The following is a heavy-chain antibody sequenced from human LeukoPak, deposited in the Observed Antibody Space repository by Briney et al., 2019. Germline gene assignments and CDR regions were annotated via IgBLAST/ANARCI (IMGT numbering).Heavy chain of an antibody. CDR1: GFTFSTTW. V-gene: IGHV3-74*01. CDR2: MNSDGSTT. CDR3: ATAGNYRFDN. D-gene: IGHD1-7*01. J-gene: IGHJ4*02. Sequence: GSLRLSCAASGFTFSTTWLHWVRQTPGEGLVWVSRMNSDGSTTNYADSVKGRFTISRDNAKSTLYLQMNNLRVEDTAVYYCATAGNYRFDNWGQGTLVTVSP.